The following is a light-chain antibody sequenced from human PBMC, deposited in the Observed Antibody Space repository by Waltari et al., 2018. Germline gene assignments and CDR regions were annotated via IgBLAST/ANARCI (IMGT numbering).Light chain of an antibody. CDR1: SSTIGSTY. CDR3: GSWDATVRVGV. Sequence: QSVLTQPPSVSAAAGQKVTISCPGSSSTIGSTYVSWYQHLPGTVPKLLIYDNRERPSGIPDRFSGSKAGTSAALEITGLQAEDEADYYCGSWDATVRVGVFGGGTRLTVL. V-gene: IGLV1-51*01. J-gene: IGLJ2*01. CDR2: DNR.